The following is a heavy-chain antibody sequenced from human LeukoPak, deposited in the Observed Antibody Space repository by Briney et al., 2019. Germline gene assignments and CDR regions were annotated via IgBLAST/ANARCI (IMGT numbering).Heavy chain of an antibody. CDR2: INPNSGGT. V-gene: IGHV1-2*02. Sequence: ASVKVSCKASGYTFTGYYMHWVRQAPGQGLEWMGWINPNSGGTNYAQKFQGRVTMTRDTSISTAYMELSRLRSDDTAVYYCARGRSSSSNYYYYYYMDVWGKGTTVTVSS. CDR3: ARGRSSSSNYYYYYYMDV. CDR1: GYTFTGYY. J-gene: IGHJ6*03. D-gene: IGHD6-6*01.